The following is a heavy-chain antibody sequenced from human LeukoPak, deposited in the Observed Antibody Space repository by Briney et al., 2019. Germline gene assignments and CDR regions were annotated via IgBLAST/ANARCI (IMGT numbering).Heavy chain of an antibody. V-gene: IGHV1-2*02. D-gene: IGHD3-16*01. CDR2: INPNSGGT. CDR3: ARSQGEVEFDP. J-gene: IGHJ5*02. Sequence: GASVKVFCKASGYTFTGYYMHWVRQAPGQGLEWMGWINPNSGGTNYAQKFQGRVTMTRDTSISTAYMELSSLRSDDTAVYYCARSQGEVEFDPWGQGTLVTVSS. CDR1: GYTFTGYY.